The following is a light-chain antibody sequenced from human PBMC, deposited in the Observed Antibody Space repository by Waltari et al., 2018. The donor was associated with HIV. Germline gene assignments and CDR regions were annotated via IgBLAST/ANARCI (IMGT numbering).Light chain of an antibody. CDR2: GAS. Sequence: EIVLTQSPGTLSLSPGERATLSCRASQSVSSSYLAWFHQKPGQAPRLFIYGASSRATGFPDRFSGSGSGTDFTLTISILEPEDFAVYYCQHYDSTPQITFGQGTRLEIK. CDR1: QSVSSSY. CDR3: QHYDSTPQIT. J-gene: IGKJ5*01. V-gene: IGKV3-20*01.